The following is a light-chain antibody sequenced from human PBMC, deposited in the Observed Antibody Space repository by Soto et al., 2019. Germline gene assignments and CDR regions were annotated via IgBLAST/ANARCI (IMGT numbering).Light chain of an antibody. CDR2: GAS. V-gene: IGKV3-15*01. CDR1: QYINTR. J-gene: IGKJ4*01. Sequence: LTQTPSTQCPFPGDSRTHSSRASQYINTRLAWYQHRPGQAPRLLIYGASTRATGLPARFSGSGSGTDFTLTISGVQPEDVATYYCQKRKIAPCTFGGGTKVDIK. CDR3: QKRKIAPCT.